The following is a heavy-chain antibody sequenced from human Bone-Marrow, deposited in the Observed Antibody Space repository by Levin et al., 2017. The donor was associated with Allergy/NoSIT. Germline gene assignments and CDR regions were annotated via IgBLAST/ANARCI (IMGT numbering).Heavy chain of an antibody. V-gene: IGHV1-2*02. J-gene: IGHJ6*02. CDR2: INPTDGDT. CDR1: GYMFSAYY. Sequence: PEASVKVSCKASGYMFSAYYIHWVRQAPGQGLEWIGWINPTDGDTKYADLFQGRVVLTRVTSTSTASMQLNSLRSDDTAVYYCARGGSGTYPNYFHYGLDVWGQGTTVAVAS. CDR3: ARGGSGTYPNYFHYGLDV. D-gene: IGHD3-10*01.